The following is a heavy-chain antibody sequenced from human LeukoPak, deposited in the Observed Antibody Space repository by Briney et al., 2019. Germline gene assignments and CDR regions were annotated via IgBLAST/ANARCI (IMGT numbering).Heavy chain of an antibody. J-gene: IGHJ6*02. CDR1: GDSINTNY. Sequence: SETLSLTCTVSGDSINTNYWTWIRQPPGKGLEWIGGIYHGGNTNYNPSLKSRVSISVDTSKNQISLELSSVTAADTAVFYCARGFDYGGSPYYYYYAMDVWGQGTTVTVSS. V-gene: IGHV4-59*01. D-gene: IGHD4-23*01. CDR2: IYHGGNT. CDR3: ARGFDYGGSPYYYYYAMDV.